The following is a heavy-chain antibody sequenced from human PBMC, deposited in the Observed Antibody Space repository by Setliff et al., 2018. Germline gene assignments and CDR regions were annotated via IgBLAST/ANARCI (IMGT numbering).Heavy chain of an antibody. CDR1: GGSISSPNW. J-gene: IGHJ4*02. CDR3: ARDRSYYASGSFTKWFDY. Sequence: PSETLSLTCAVSGGSISSPNWWNWVRQPPGKGLEWIGEIYHSGTTNYNPSLKSRVTMSVDASRNQFSLKLSSVTAADTAIYYCARDRSYYASGSFTKWFDYWGQGTLVTVSS. CDR2: IYHSGTT. V-gene: IGHV4-4*02. D-gene: IGHD3-10*01.